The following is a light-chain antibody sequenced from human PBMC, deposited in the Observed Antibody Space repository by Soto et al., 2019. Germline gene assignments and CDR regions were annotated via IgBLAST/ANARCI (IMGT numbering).Light chain of an antibody. Sequence: QSVLTQPPSASGSPGQSGTISCTGTKNDIGVYDFVSWYQHHPSKAPRLIIYEVVQRPSGVPDRFSGSKSGNTASLTVSGLQAVDEADYFCKSYAGSNTYVFGSGTKVTVL. CDR3: KSYAGSNTYV. J-gene: IGLJ1*01. CDR2: EVV. CDR1: KNDIGVYDF. V-gene: IGLV2-8*01.